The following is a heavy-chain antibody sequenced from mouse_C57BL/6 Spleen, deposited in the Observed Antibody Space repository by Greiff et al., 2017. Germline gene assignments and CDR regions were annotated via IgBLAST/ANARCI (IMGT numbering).Heavy chain of an antibody. V-gene: IGHV2-5*01. D-gene: IGHD1-1*01. J-gene: IGHJ2*01. CDR3: AKNNLYGISLCYFDY. CDR2: IWRGGST. Sequence: QVQLQQSGPGLVQPSQSLSITCTVPGFSLTSYGVHWVRQSPGKGLEWLGVIWRGGSTDYNAAFMSRLSITKDNSKSQVFFKMNSLQADDTAIYYCAKNNLYGISLCYFDYWGHGTTLTVSS. CDR1: GFSLTSYG.